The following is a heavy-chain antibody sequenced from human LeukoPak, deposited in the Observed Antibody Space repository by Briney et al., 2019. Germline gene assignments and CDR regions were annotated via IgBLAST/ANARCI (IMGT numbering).Heavy chain of an antibody. CDR1: GFTFSSYG. J-gene: IGHJ4*02. CDR2: IWYDGSNK. D-gene: IGHD4-17*01. Sequence: PGGSLRLSCAASGFTFSSYGMHWVRQAPGKGLEWVAVIWYDGSNKYYADSVKGRFTISRDNSKNTLYLQMNSLRAEDTAVYYCARATYGAGYFDYWGQGTLVTVSS. V-gene: IGHV3-33*01. CDR3: ARATYGAGYFDY.